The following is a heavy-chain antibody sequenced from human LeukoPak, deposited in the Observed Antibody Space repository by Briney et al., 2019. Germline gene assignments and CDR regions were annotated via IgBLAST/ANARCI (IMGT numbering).Heavy chain of an antibody. CDR1: GYTFTSYD. V-gene: IGHV1-8*01. CDR3: ARERSYPTDYYYYGMDV. CDR2: MNPNSGST. Sequence: ASVKVSCKASGYTFTSYDINWVRQATGQGLEWMGWMNPNSGSTGYAQKFQGRVTMTRNTSISTAYMELSSLRSEDTAVYYCARERSYPTDYYYYGMDVWGQGTRVTV. J-gene: IGHJ6*02. D-gene: IGHD3-16*02.